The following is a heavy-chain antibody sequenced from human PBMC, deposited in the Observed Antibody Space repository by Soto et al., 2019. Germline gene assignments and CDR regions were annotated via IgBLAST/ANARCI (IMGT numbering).Heavy chain of an antibody. CDR1: GFSLSTSGMR. CDR3: ARSSPYSSSFYFDY. CDR2: IDWDDDK. D-gene: IGHD6-6*01. Sequence: GPTLVNPTQTLTLTCTFSGFSLSTSGMRVSWIRQPPGKALEWLARIDWDDDKFYSTSLKTRLTISKDTSKNQVVLTMTNMDPVDTATYYCARSSPYSSSFYFDYWGQGTLVTVSS. V-gene: IGHV2-70*04. J-gene: IGHJ4*02.